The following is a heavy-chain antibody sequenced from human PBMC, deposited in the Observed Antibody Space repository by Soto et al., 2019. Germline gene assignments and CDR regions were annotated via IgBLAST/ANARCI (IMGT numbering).Heavy chain of an antibody. CDR1: SGSISSSNW. CDR2: IYHSGST. D-gene: IGHD3-16*01. V-gene: IGHV4-4*02. CDR3: ARGVWGLGSSRRYYYYMDV. J-gene: IGHJ6*03. Sequence: QVQLQESGPGLVKPSGTLSLTCAVSSGSISSSNWWSWVRQPPGKGLEWIGEIYHSGSTNYNPSLKSRVTISVDKSKNQFSLKLSSVTAADTAVYYCARGVWGLGSSRRYYYYMDVWGKGTTVTVSS.